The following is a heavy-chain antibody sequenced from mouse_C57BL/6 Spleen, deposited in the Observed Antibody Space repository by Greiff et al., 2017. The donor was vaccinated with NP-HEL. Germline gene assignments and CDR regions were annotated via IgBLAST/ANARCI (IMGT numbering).Heavy chain of an antibody. CDR3: ARSKAAQATFDY. J-gene: IGHJ2*01. Sequence: EVKLVESGPELVKPGASVKIPCKASGYTFTDYNMDWVKQSHGKSLEWIGDINPNNGGTIYNQKFKGKATLTVDKSSSTAYMELRSLTSEDTAVYYCARSKAAQATFDYWGQGTTLTVSS. D-gene: IGHD3-2*02. CDR1: GYTFTDYN. V-gene: IGHV1-18*01. CDR2: INPNNGGT.